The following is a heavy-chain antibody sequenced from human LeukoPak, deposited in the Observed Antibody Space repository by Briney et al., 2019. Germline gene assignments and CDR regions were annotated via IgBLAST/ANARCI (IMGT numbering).Heavy chain of an antibody. CDR1: GFTFSSYG. J-gene: IGHJ4*02. CDR2: ISGSGGST. Sequence: SRGSLRLSCAASGFTFSSYGMSWVRQAPGKGLEWVSAISGSGGSTYYADSVKGRFTISRDNSKNTLYLQMNSLRAEDTAVYYCAKDRAETYYYGSGSYAPFDYWGQGTLVTVSS. V-gene: IGHV3-23*01. CDR3: AKDRAETYYYGSGSYAPFDY. D-gene: IGHD3-10*01.